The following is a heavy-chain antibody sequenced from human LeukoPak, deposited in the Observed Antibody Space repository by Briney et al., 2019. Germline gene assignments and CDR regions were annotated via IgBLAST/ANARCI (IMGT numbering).Heavy chain of an antibody. J-gene: IGHJ4*02. CDR1: GYTFTSYH. CDR2: MNPYSGDR. Sequence: ASVKLSCKTSGYTFTSYHINWVRQATGQGLEWMGWMNPYSGDRGYAQKFQGRVSITSDTSISTAYMELSSLRSEDTAVYFCARTTSVTASGYDYWGQGALVTVSS. CDR3: ARTTSVTASGYDY. V-gene: IGHV1-8*03. D-gene: IGHD4-17*01.